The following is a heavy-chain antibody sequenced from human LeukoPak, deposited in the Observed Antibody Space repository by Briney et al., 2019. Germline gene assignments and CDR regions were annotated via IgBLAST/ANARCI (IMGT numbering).Heavy chain of an antibody. V-gene: IGHV4-4*02. Sequence: SETLSLTCAVSGGSVSSLNWWSWVRQPPGKGLEWIGQIYHSGGTNYNPSLKSRVTISIDKSNNQFSLKMASVTAADTAVYYCARDVRSGSYVGPWGQGTLVTVSS. CDR2: IYHSGGT. J-gene: IGHJ5*02. CDR3: ARDVRSGSYVGP. CDR1: GGSVSSLNW. D-gene: IGHD1-26*01.